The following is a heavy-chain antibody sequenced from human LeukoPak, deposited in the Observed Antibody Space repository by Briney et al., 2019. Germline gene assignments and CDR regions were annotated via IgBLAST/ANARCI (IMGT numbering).Heavy chain of an antibody. CDR1: GGSSIGNH. CDR2: FTHSGST. Sequence: SEPISLPLPRYGGSSIGNHWSWPAQPPAKGLDGNREFTHSGSTNYIPSLNSRVTISVDTSKNQFSLKLSSGTAADTAVYYCARGHLQTSYYDYYYTDVCGKGTTVTVSS. V-gene: IGHV4-34*01. CDR3: ARGHLQTSYYDYYYTDV. D-gene: IGHD5-24*01. J-gene: IGHJ6*03.